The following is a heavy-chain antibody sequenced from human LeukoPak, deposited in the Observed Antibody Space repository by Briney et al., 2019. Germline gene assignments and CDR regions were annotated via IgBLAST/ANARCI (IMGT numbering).Heavy chain of an antibody. CDR3: ARVTYSSSSMSLDGFDI. V-gene: IGHV4-59*12. J-gene: IGHJ3*02. CDR1: GGSISRYY. D-gene: IGHD6-6*01. Sequence: SETLSLTCTVSGGSISRYYWSWIRQPPGKGLEWIGYIYYSGSTNYNPSLKSRVTISVDTSKSQFSLKLSSVTAADTAVYYCARVTYSSSSMSLDGFDIWGQGTMVTVSS. CDR2: IYYSGST.